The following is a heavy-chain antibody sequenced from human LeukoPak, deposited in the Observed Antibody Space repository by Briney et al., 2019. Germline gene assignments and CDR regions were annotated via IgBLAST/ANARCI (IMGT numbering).Heavy chain of an antibody. V-gene: IGHV1-18*01. J-gene: IGHJ6*02. D-gene: IGHD3-10*01. CDR3: ATTPLYYYGSGSYPMDV. Sequence: ASVKVSCKASGYTFTSYGISWVRQAPGQGLEWMGWISAYNGNTNYAQKLQGRVTMTTDTSTSTAYMELRSLRPDDTAVYYCATTPLYYYGSGSYPMDVWGQGTTVTVSS. CDR2: ISAYNGNT. CDR1: GYTFTSYG.